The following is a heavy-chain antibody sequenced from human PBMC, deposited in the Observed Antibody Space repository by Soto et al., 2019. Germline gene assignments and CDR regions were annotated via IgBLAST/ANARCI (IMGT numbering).Heavy chain of an antibody. CDR1: GFTFSDYY. V-gene: IGHV3-11*06. CDR2: ISSSSSYT. J-gene: IGHJ5*02. Sequence: QVQLVESGGGLVKPGGSLRLSCAASGFTFSDYYMSWIRQAPGKGLEWVSYISSSSSYTNYADSVKGRFTISRDNAKNSLYLQMNSLRAEDTAVYYCARMVTAALGWFDPWGQGTLVTVSS. CDR3: ARMVTAALGWFDP. D-gene: IGHD2-21*02.